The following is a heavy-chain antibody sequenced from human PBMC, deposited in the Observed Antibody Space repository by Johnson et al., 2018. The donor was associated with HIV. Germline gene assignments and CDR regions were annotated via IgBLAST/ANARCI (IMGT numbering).Heavy chain of an antibody. Sequence: QVLLVESGGGLVNPGGSLRISCAAFGFTFSDYYMSWVRQATGKGLEWVSYITSSGSTVYYADSVKGRFTISRDNTKNSLYLQMNILSAEDTALYYCARAPEVRGVDAFDVWCQGTVVIVSS. CDR3: ARAPEVRGVDAFDV. CDR1: GFTFSDYY. V-gene: IGHV3-11*04. J-gene: IGHJ3*01. D-gene: IGHD3-10*01. CDR2: ITSSGSTV.